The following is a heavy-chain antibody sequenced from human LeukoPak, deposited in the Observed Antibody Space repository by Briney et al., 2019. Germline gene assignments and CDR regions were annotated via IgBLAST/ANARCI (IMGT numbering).Heavy chain of an antibody. V-gene: IGHV1-2*02. Sequence: ASVKVSCKASGYTFTGYYMHWVRQAPGQGLEWMGWINPNSGGTNYAQKFQGRVTMTRDTSISTAYMELSRLRSDDTAVYYCARTAPSKWGLPSESAFDIWGQGTMVTVSS. J-gene: IGHJ3*02. CDR3: ARTAPSKWGLPSESAFDI. CDR2: INPNSGGT. CDR1: GYTFTGYY. D-gene: IGHD1-26*01.